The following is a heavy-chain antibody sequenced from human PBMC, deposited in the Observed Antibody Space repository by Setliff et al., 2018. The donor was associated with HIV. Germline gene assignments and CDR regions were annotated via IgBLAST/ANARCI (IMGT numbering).Heavy chain of an antibody. CDR2: IIPIFGTP. D-gene: IGHD2-21*02. CDR3: ARELGLAALHGPMDL. Sequence: SVKVSCKASGGTFSNYAISWVRQAPGQGLEWMGQIIPIFGTPIYAQVRDRVIMTRDTSSSTAYMELSSLTSDDTAVYYCARELGLAALHGPMDLWGKGTTVTVSS. V-gene: IGHV1-69*05. CDR1: GGTFSNYA. J-gene: IGHJ6*03.